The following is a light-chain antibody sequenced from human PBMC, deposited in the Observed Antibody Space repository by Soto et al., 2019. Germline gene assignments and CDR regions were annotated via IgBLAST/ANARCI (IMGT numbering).Light chain of an antibody. CDR2: GAS. CDR1: ESVSDNY. J-gene: IGKJ4*01. CDR3: QQYGSSPLT. Sequence: EIVVTQYPGTLPLSPGERATLSCRASESVSDNYLAWYRQRSGQAPRLVIYGASSRASAVPDRFSGSGSGADFTLTISRLEPEDCAVYYCQQYGSSPLTFGGGTKVEIK. V-gene: IGKV3-20*01.